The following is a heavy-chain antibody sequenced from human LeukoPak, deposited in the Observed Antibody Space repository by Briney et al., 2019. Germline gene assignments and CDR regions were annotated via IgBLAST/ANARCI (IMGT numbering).Heavy chain of an antibody. V-gene: IGHV3-23*01. J-gene: IGHJ4*02. CDR3: ARYSTRWWLYDY. CDR2: ISGSGGST. D-gene: IGHD6-13*01. CDR1: GFTFSSYA. Sequence: GGSLRLSCAASGFTFSSYAMSWVRQAPGKGLEWVSAISGSGGSTYYADSAKGRFTISRDNSKNTLYLQMNSLRAEDTAVYYCARYSTRWWLYDYWGQGTLVTVSS.